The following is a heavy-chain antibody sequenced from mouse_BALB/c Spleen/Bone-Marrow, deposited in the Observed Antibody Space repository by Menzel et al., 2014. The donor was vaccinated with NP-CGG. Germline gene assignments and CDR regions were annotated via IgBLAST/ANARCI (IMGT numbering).Heavy chain of an antibody. Sequence: QVQLQQPGPELAKPGALVKISCKASGYTFTSYDINWVKQRPGQGLEWIGWIYPGDGSTKYNEKFKGKATLTADKSSSTAYMQLSSLTSENSAVYFCARENSYYAMDYWGQGTSVTVSS. V-gene: IGHV1S56*01. CDR2: IYPGDGST. J-gene: IGHJ4*01. CDR3: ARENSYYAMDY. CDR1: GYTFTSYD.